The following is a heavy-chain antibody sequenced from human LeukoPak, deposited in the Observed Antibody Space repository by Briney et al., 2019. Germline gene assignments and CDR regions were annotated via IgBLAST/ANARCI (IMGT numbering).Heavy chain of an antibody. CDR3: ARVTPYYDILTGYFPAPY. V-gene: IGHV1-69*05. CDR1: GGTFSSYA. CDR2: IIPIFGTA. Sequence: SVKVSCKASGGTFSSYAISWVRQAPGQGLEWMGGIIPIFGTANYAQKFQGRVTITTDESTSTAYMELSSLRSEDTAVYYCARVTPYYDILTGYFPAPYWGQGTLVTVSS. J-gene: IGHJ4*02. D-gene: IGHD3-9*01.